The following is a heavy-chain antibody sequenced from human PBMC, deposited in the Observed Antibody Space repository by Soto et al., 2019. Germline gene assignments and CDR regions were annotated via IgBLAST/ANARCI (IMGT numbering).Heavy chain of an antibody. J-gene: IGHJ4*02. CDR1: GFSVSSDY. Sequence: EVQLVESGGTSIQAGGSLRLSCAASGFSVSSDYMSWVRQAPGKGLEWVSLIYSGGDTYYADSVKGRFTISRDNSKNTLYLQMNSLRAEDTAVYYCAKGAHYHGSGNYFPLDYWGQGSLVTVSS. CDR2: IYSGGDT. V-gene: IGHV3-53*01. CDR3: AKGAHYHGSGNYFPLDY. D-gene: IGHD3-10*01.